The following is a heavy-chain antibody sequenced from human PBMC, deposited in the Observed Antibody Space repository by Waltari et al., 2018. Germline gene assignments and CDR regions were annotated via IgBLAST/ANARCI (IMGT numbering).Heavy chain of an antibody. CDR3: ARDSGYGYYYYYGMDV. CDR1: GSTFSSYG. J-gene: IGHJ6*02. V-gene: IGHV3-7*01. D-gene: IGHD2-15*01. CDR2: IKQDGSEK. Sequence: EVQLVESGGGLVQPGGSLRLACEASGSTFSSYGMSWVRQAPGKGLEWVANIKQDGSEKYYVDSVKGRFTISRDNAKNSLYLQMNSLRAEDTAVYYCARDSGYGYYYYYGMDVWGQGTTVTISS.